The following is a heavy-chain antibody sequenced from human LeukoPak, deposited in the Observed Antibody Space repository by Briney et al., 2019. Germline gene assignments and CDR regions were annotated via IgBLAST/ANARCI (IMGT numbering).Heavy chain of an antibody. D-gene: IGHD5-18*01. CDR2: ISPSGDTT. Sequence: GGSLRLSCAASGFLFRSYAMTWVRQAPGKGLQWVAAISPSGDTTYYADSVRGRFTVSRDNSNDILFLQVNNLRAEDTAVYFCTRAPGGGYSPTWYEGLFKYWGQGTLLSVYS. CDR1: GFLFRSYA. J-gene: IGHJ4*02. CDR3: TRAPGGGYSPTWYEGLFKY. V-gene: IGHV3-23*01.